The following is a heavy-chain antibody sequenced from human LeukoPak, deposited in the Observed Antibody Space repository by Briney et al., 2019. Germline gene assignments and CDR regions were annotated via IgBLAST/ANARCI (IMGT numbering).Heavy chain of an antibody. CDR1: AFSFTNHW. CDR3: ARHPGARDYSDSG. Sequence: GESLKISCKGSAFSFTNHWITWVRQMPGKGLEWMGRIDPSDSYTNYSPSFQGHVIISADKSTSTAYLQWSSLKASDTATYYCARHPGARDYSDSGWGQGSLVTVSS. CDR2: IDPSDSYT. V-gene: IGHV5-10-1*01. J-gene: IGHJ4*02. D-gene: IGHD4-11*01.